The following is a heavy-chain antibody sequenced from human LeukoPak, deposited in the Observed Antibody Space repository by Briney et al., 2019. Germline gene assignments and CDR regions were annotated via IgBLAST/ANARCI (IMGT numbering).Heavy chain of an antibody. V-gene: IGHV3-23*01. J-gene: IGHJ4*02. D-gene: IGHD6-13*01. CDR3: AKAAESSSWYYFDY. CDR2: ISGSGGST. CDR1: GLTFSSYA. Sequence: GGSLRLSCAASGLTFSSYAMSWVRQAPGKGLEWVSAISGSGGSTYYADSVKGRFTISRDNPKNTLYLQMNSLRAEDTAVYYCAKAAESSSWYYFDYWGQGTLVTVSS.